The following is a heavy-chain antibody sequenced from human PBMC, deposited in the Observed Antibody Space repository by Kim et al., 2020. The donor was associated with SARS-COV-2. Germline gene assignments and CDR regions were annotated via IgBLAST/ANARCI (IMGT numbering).Heavy chain of an antibody. J-gene: IGHJ4*02. CDR2: ISSSSSYI. CDR3: ARDVGDSREDYFDY. V-gene: IGHV3-21*01. Sequence: GGSLRLSCAASGFTFSSYSMNWVRQAPGKGLEWVSSISSSSSYIYYADSVKGRFTISRDNAKNSLYLQMNSLRAEDTAVYYCARDVGDSREDYFDYWGQGTLVTVSS. CDR1: GFTFSSYS. D-gene: IGHD2-21*02.